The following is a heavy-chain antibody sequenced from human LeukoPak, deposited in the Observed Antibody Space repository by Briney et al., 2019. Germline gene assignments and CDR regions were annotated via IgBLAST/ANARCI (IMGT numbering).Heavy chain of an antibody. CDR1: GGSISSSSYY. Sequence: SETLSLTCTVSGGSISSSSYYWGWIRQPPGKGLEWIGSIYYSGSTYYNPSLKSRVTISVDTSKNQFSLKLSSVTAADTAVYYCAREPGMGPHIVVMTAVDYWGQGTLVTVSS. CDR3: AREPGMGPHIVVMTAVDY. J-gene: IGHJ4*02. V-gene: IGHV4-39*07. CDR2: IYYSGST. D-gene: IGHD2-21*02.